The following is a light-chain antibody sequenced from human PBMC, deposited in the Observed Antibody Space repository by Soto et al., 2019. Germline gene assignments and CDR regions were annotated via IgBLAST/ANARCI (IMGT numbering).Light chain of an antibody. Sequence: ATQLTQSPSSLSASVGDRVTITCRASQGISTDVAWYQQKPGKAPKVLISDASKVQSGVQSRFSGSGSGTDFTLINSSLQPEDFATYYCQQCNNYPPSFGQGTKLEIK. CDR2: DAS. CDR1: QGISTD. V-gene: IGKV1D-13*01. CDR3: QQCNNYPPS. J-gene: IGKJ2*01.